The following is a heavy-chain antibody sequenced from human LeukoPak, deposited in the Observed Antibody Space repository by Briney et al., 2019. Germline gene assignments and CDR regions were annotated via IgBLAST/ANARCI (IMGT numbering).Heavy chain of an antibody. CDR1: GFTFSRHW. CDR3: ARDKGRGGASYYYYGMDV. J-gene: IGHJ6*02. CDR2: MKYDGSEK. V-gene: IGHV3-7*01. D-gene: IGHD3-10*01. Sequence: GGSLRLSCVGSGFTFSRHWISWVRQAPGKGLEWVAHMKYDGSEKYYVDSVKGRFTISRDNSKNTLYLQMNSLRAEDTAVYYCARDKGRGGASYYYYGMDVWGQGTTVTVSS.